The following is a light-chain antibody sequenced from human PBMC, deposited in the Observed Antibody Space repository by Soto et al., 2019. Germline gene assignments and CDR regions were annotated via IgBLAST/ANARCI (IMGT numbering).Light chain of an antibody. V-gene: IGLV2-23*01. CDR1: SSDVGTYNL. CDR3: CSYAGSGTYV. CDR2: EGG. J-gene: IGLJ1*01. Sequence: QSALTQPASVSGSPGRSITISCTGTSSDVGTYNLVSWYQQHPGKAPKLMIYEGGKRPSGVSNRFSGSTSGNTASLTISGLQVEDQAHYYCCSYAGSGTYVFGTGTKVTVL.